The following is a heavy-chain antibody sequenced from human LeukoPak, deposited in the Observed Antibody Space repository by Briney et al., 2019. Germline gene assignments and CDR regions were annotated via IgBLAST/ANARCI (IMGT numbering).Heavy chain of an antibody. CDR3: AKDGGHSSVLYYFES. D-gene: IGHD6-19*01. CDR1: GFIFDDYA. V-gene: IGHV3-9*01. CDR2: ISWKSDSM. Sequence: GGSLRLSCEASGFIFDDYAMHWVRQAPGKGLEWASGISWKSDSMRYADSVKGRFTVSRDNAKNSLYLEMNSLRPEDTAFYYCAKDGGHSSVLYYFESWGQGTLVTVSP. J-gene: IGHJ4*02.